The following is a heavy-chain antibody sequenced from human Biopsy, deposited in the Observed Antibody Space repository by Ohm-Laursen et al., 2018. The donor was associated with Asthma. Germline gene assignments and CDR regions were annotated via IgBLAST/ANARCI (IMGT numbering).Heavy chain of an antibody. J-gene: IGHJ5*02. D-gene: IGHD4-17*01. CDR3: ARTTYGDDGFDP. CDR2: IYYSGST. V-gene: IGHV4-31*03. Sequence: TLSLTCTVSGGSINIGDYYWSWIRQHPVKGLEWNGYIYYSGSTYYNPSLKSRVSISLDTSKNQFSLSLTSVTAADTAVYYCARTTYGDDGFDPWGQGTLVTVSS. CDR1: GGSINIGDYY.